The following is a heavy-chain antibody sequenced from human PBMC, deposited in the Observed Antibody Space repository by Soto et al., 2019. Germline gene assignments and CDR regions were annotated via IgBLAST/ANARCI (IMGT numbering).Heavy chain of an antibody. CDR1: GFTFSVYD. CDR3: ARRAAAGRSFDY. Sequence: GGSLSLSCAASGFTFSVYDMTWIRQAPGKGLEWVSYISSSGNSIYYADSVRGRFTVSRDNAKNSLFLQMNSLRAEDTAVYYCARRAAAGRSFDYWGLGTLVTVSS. CDR2: ISSSGNSI. J-gene: IGHJ4*02. D-gene: IGHD6-13*01. V-gene: IGHV3-11*01.